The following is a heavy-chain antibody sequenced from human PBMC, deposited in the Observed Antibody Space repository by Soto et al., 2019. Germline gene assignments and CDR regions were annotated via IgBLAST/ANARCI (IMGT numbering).Heavy chain of an antibody. Sequence: EVQLVESGGGLVQPGGSLRLSCAASGFTFSSYGMSWVRQAPGKGLEWVANIKQDGSEKYYVDSVKGRFTISRDNAKNSLYLQMNSLRAEDTAVYYCERARDIWSRSLEGGWFDPWGQGTLVTGSS. CDR2: IKQDGSEK. D-gene: IGHD3-3*01. J-gene: IGHJ5*02. CDR3: ERARDIWSRSLEGGWFDP. V-gene: IGHV3-7*01. CDR1: GFTFSSYG.